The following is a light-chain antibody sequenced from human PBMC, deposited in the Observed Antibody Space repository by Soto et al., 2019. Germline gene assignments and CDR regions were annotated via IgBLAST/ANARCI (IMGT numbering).Light chain of an antibody. CDR2: EVS. CDR1: SSDVGSYNL. J-gene: IGLJ2*01. V-gene: IGLV2-23*02. Sequence: QSALTQPASVSGSPGQSITISCTGTSSDVGSYNLVSWYQQHPGKAPKLMIYEVSKRPSGVSNRFSGSKSGNTASLTISGLHAADEAEYYGCSYCGSCNVVFGGGTKLTVL. CDR3: CSYCGSCNVV.